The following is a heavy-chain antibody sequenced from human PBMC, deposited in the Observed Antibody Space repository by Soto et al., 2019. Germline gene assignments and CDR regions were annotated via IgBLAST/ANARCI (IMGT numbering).Heavy chain of an antibody. Sequence: QLQLQESGPGLVKPSETLSLICTVSGGSFTSRNSFWGWIRQPPGKGLEWIGTMFYSGSTYYNPSLMSRVTISVDTSKNHFSLKLSSVTAADTAVYYCARLGDYGDPPRYWGQGTLVTVSS. J-gene: IGHJ4*02. CDR3: ARLGDYGDPPRY. D-gene: IGHD4-17*01. CDR2: MFYSGST. CDR1: GGSFTSRNSF. V-gene: IGHV4-39*02.